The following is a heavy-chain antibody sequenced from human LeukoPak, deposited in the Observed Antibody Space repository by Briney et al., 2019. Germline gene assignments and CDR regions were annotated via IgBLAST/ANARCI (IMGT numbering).Heavy chain of an antibody. CDR3: TTGDYGAFEF. Sequence: GGSLRLSCAASGFTFTDASMSWVRQAPGKGLEWVGLIKSRPDGGTTYYAAPVKGRFTISRDDSKNTLYLQMNSLKTEDTAIYYCTTGDYGAFEFWGQGTLVTVSS. V-gene: IGHV3-15*01. CDR1: GFTFTDAS. CDR2: IKSRPDGGTT. J-gene: IGHJ4*02. D-gene: IGHD4-17*01.